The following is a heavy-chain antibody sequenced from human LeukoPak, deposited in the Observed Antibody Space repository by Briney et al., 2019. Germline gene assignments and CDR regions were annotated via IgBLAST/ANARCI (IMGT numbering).Heavy chain of an antibody. CDR3: ATWTSSGYYHLY. Sequence: AAVKVSCKVSGYTLTQLVMHWVRQAPGKGLERMGGFDSEDGEDFYAEKFQGRVTMTEDTSTDTAYMELSSLGSEDTAIYYCATWTSSGYYHLYWGQGTLVTV. J-gene: IGHJ4*02. CDR1: GYTLTQLV. V-gene: IGHV1-24*01. CDR2: FDSEDGED. D-gene: IGHD3-22*01.